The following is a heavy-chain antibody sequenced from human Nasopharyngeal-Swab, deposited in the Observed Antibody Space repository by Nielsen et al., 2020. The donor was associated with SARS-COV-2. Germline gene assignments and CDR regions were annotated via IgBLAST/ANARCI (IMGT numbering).Heavy chain of an antibody. V-gene: IGHV3-11*04. CDR2: ISSSGSTI. CDR1: GFTFSAYY. Sequence: GGSLNLSCAASGFTFSAYYMSWIRQAPGKGLEWVSYISSSGSTIYYADSVKGRFTISRDNAKNSLYLQMNSLRAEDTAVYYCASEVGATTYDYWGQGTLVTVSS. CDR3: ASEVGATTYDY. D-gene: IGHD1-26*01. J-gene: IGHJ4*02.